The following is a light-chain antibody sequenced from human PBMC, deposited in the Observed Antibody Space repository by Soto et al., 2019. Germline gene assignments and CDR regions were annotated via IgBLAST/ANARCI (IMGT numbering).Light chain of an antibody. Sequence: QSALTQPASVSGSPGQSITISCTGTSSDVGSYNLVSWYQQHPGKAPKLMIYVVRKRPSGVSNRFSGSKSGNTASLTISGLQAEDEADYYCCSYAGSSTLVFGGGTKLTVL. CDR3: CSYAGSSTLV. V-gene: IGLV2-23*02. J-gene: IGLJ2*01. CDR2: VVR. CDR1: SSDVGSYNL.